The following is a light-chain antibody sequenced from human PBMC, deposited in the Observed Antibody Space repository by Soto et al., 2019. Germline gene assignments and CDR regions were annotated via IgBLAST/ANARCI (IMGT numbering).Light chain of an antibody. J-gene: IGKJ2*01. CDR3: QHYGGSPLYT. CDR1: QSVRSNY. Sequence: EIVLTQSPGTLSLSPGEGATLSCRASQSVRSNYLAWYQQKPGQAPRLLIYGASSRATGIPDRFNGSGSGTDFTLTISRLEPEDFAVYYCQHYGGSPLYTFGQGTKLEIK. V-gene: IGKV3-20*01. CDR2: GAS.